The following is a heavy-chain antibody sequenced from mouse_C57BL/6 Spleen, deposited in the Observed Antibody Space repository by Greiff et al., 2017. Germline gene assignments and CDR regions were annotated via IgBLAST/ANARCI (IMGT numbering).Heavy chain of an antibody. Sequence: EVQLQQSGTVLARPGASVKMSCKTSGYTFTSYWMHWVNQRPGQGLEWIGAIYPGNSDTSYNQKFKGKAKLTAVTSASTAYMELSSLTNEDSAVYYWTSANLDLPYWYFDVWGTGTTVTVSS. V-gene: IGHV1-5*01. CDR3: TSANLDLPYWYFDV. CDR1: GYTFTSYW. D-gene: IGHD4-1*01. CDR2: IYPGNSDT. J-gene: IGHJ1*03.